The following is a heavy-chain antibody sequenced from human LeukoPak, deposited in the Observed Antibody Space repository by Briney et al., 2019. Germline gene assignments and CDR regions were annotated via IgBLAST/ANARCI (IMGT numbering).Heavy chain of an antibody. CDR1: GFTFSSYG. J-gene: IGHJ4*02. Sequence: PGGSLRLSCAASGFTFSSYGMPWVRQAPGKGLEWVAVISYDGSNKYYADSVKGRFTISRDNSKNTLYLQMNSLRAEDTAVYYCAKDRDYAPGLWGQGTLVTVSS. CDR3: AKDRDYAPGL. D-gene: IGHD2-2*01. V-gene: IGHV3-30*18. CDR2: ISYDGSNK.